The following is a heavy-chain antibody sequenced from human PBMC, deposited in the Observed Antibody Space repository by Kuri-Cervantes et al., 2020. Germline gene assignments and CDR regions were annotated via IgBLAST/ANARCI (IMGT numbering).Heavy chain of an antibody. CDR2: ISNSGNT. Sequence: SETLSLTCAVYGAPFSGYYWTWIRQPPGKGLEWIGEISNSGNTNYNPSLKSRVTMSVVSWKRQFSLNLNSVTAADTAVYYCARGLRYDSSDYYYGYYYVDVWGKGTTVTVSS. CDR3: ARGLRYDSSDYYYGYYYVDV. D-gene: IGHD3-22*01. V-gene: IGHV4-34*01. J-gene: IGHJ6*03. CDR1: GAPFSGYY.